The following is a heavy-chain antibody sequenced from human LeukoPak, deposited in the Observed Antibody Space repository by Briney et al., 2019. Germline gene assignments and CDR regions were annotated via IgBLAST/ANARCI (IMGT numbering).Heavy chain of an antibody. CDR2: INTDGRST. CDR3: ARAGGWNFGELVFDY. D-gene: IGHD3-10*01. J-gene: IGHJ4*02. Sequence: GGSLRLSCAASGFTFSSYWMHWVRQAPGKGTVWVSRINTDGRSTTYADSVKGRFTISRDNSKNTLYLQMNSLRAEDTAVYYCARAGGWNFGELVFDYWGQGTLVTVSS. CDR1: GFTFSSYW. V-gene: IGHV3-74*01.